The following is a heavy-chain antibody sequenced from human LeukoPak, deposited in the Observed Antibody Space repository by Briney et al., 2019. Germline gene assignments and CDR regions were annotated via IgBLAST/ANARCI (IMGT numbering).Heavy chain of an antibody. D-gene: IGHD6-6*01. CDR1: GFTFSSYE. J-gene: IGHJ3*02. Sequence: PGASLRLSCAASGFTFSSYEMHWVRQAPGKGLEWVSYISESGTTIYYADSVKGRFIISRDNAKNSLYLQMNSLRAEDTAVYYCAREGQDSYGFDMWGQGTMVTVSS. CDR3: AREGQDSYGFDM. V-gene: IGHV3-48*03. CDR2: ISESGTTI.